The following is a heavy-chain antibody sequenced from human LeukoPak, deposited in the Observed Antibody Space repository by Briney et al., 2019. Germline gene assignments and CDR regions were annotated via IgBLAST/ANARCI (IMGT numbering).Heavy chain of an antibody. Sequence: SETLSLTCTVSGGSISSYYRSWIRQPPGKGLEWIGYIYYSGSTNYNPSLKSRVTISVDTSKNQFSLKLSSVTAADTAVYYCARRIAEYDYWGQGTLVTVSS. V-gene: IGHV4-59*08. CDR3: ARRIAEYDY. CDR1: GGSISSYY. J-gene: IGHJ4*02. D-gene: IGHD6-13*01. CDR2: IYYSGST.